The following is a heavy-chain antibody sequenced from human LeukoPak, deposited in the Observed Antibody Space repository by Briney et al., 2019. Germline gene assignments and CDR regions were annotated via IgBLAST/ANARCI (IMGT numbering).Heavy chain of an antibody. CDR1: GGSFSGYY. J-gene: IGHJ3*02. D-gene: IGHD2-2*01. CDR3: ARDGSTSRGAFDI. V-gene: IGHV4-34*01. Sequence: SETLSLTCAVYGGSFSGYYWSWIRQPPGKGLEWIGEINHSGSTNYNPSLKSRVTISVGTSKNQFSLKLSSVTAADTAVYYCARDGSTSRGAFDIWGQGTMVTVSS. CDR2: INHSGST.